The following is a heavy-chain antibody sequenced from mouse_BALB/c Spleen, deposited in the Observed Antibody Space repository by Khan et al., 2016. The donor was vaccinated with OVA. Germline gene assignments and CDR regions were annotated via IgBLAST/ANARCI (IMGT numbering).Heavy chain of an antibody. D-gene: IGHD2-3*01. CDR3: ARRYDGYYGGAMDY. Sequence: EVELVESGGGLVKPGGSLKLSCAASGFTFSSSAMSWVRQTPEKRLEWVATISSGGSYTYYPDSVKGRFTISRDNAKKPLYLQMSSLRSEDTAMYYCARRYDGYYGGAMDYWGQGTSVTVSS. V-gene: IGHV5-9-3*01. J-gene: IGHJ4*01. CDR2: ISSGGSYT. CDR1: GFTFSSSA.